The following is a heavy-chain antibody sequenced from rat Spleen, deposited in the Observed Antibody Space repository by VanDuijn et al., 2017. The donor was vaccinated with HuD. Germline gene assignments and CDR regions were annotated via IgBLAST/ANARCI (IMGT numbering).Heavy chain of an antibody. J-gene: IGHJ3*01. D-gene: IGHD4-4*01. Sequence: EVQLMESGGGLVQPGRSMKLSCAASGLSFSNYDMAWVRQAPTKGLEWVASIRYDGNNTYYGDSVKGRFTISRDNAESTLSLQMDSLRSEDSATYYCARLGNSGFGNWFAYWGQGTLVTVSS. CDR3: ARLGNSGFGNWFAY. CDR1: GLSFSNYD. V-gene: IGHV5-25*01. CDR2: IRYDGNNT.